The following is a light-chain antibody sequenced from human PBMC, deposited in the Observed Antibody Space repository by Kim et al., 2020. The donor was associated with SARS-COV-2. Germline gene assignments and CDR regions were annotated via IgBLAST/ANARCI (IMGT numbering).Light chain of an antibody. Sequence: EIVMTQSPATLSVSPGERATLSCRASQSVGTNLVWYQQKPGQAPRLLISVASFRAAGIPDRFSGSGSGTEFTLTISSLQSEDFAVYYCQQYNKRPVTFGGGTKVEI. CDR2: VAS. V-gene: IGKV3-15*01. CDR1: QSVGTN. CDR3: QQYNKRPVT. J-gene: IGKJ4*01.